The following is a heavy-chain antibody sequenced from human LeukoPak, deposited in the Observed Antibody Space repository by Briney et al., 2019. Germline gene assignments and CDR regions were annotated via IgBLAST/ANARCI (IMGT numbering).Heavy chain of an antibody. Sequence: GGSLRLSCEASGFTFTSYVMNWVRQDPGKGLEWVSGISGSGGDTYYTDSVKGRFTISRDNSKNTLNLQMNSLTADDTAVYYCAKTTHYDIFTGLDYWGQGTLVTVSS. D-gene: IGHD3-9*01. J-gene: IGHJ4*02. V-gene: IGHV3-23*01. CDR3: AKTTHYDIFTGLDY. CDR1: GFTFTSYV. CDR2: ISGSGGDT.